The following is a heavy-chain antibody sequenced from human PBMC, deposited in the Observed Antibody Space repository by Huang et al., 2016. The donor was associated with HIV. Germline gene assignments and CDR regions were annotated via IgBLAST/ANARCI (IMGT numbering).Heavy chain of an antibody. CDR2: INQSGST. V-gene: IGHV4-34*01. J-gene: IGHJ5*01. CDR3: ARGRRYEYVRGSYRYGPFEF. D-gene: IGHD3-16*02. Sequence: QVQLQQWGAGLLKPSETLSLRCAVYGGSLSGYHWTWIRQAPGKGLEWIGEINQSGSTNYNPSLKGRIIISLDTSKNQFSMNVSAVAAADTAVYYCARGRRYEYVRGSYRYGPFEFWGQGSSVTVTS. CDR1: GGSLSGYH.